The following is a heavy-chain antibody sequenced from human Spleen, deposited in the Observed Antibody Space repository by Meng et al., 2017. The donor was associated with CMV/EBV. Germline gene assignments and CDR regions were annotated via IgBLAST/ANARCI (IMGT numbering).Heavy chain of an antibody. Sequence: LSLTCAASGFTFSTYWMSWVRQAPGKGLEWVANINQDGSEKYYVDSVKGRFTISRDNAKNSLYLQMNSLRAEDTAVYYCARVIVPAPWSGYYMDYDYNGMDVWGQGTTVTVSS. J-gene: IGHJ6*02. CDR3: ARVIVPAPWSGYYMDYDYNGMDV. V-gene: IGHV3-7*03. CDR2: INQDGSEK. D-gene: IGHD3-3*01. CDR1: GFTFSTYW.